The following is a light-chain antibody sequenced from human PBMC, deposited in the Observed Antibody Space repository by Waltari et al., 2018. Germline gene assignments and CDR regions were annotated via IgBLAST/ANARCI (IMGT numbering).Light chain of an antibody. V-gene: IGLV8-61*01. CDR2: TTD. CDR3: ALYVGGGISV. CDR1: SGSVSISYY. Sequence: QTVVTQEPSLSVSPGGTVTPTCGLNSGSVSISYYPSWYQQTPGQAPRTLIYTTDTRSSGVPDRFSGSIVGNKAALTITGAQADDESDYYCALYVGGGISVFGGGTKVTVL. J-gene: IGLJ3*02.